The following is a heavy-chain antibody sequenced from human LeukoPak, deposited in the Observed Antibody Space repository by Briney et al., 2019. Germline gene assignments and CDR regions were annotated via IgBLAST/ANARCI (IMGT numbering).Heavy chain of an antibody. CDR2: VYYSGSS. V-gene: IGHV4-39*02. J-gene: IGHJ4*02. CDR1: GGSISSSGYY. D-gene: IGHD5-12*01. CDR3: TRRREGSGDRDY. Sequence: SETLSLTCTVSGGSISSSGYYWGWVRPPPGKGLEWIVYVYYSGSSYYSPSLKSRVTISVDTSNNHFSMKLSSVTAADKAVYYGTRRREGSGDRDYWGQGTLVTVSS.